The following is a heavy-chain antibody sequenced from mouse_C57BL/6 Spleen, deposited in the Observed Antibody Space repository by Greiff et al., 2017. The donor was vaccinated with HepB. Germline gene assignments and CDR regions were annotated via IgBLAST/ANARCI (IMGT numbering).Heavy chain of an antibody. Sequence: VQLKESGAELVRPGASVKLSCTASGFNIKDDYMHWVKQRPEQGLEWIGWIDPENGDTEYASKFQGKATITADTSSNTAYLQLSSLTSEDTAVYYCTRGVTGAMDYWGQGTSVTVSS. CDR3: TRGVTGAMDY. D-gene: IGHD2-2*01. CDR1: GFNIKDDY. CDR2: IDPENGDT. J-gene: IGHJ4*01. V-gene: IGHV14-4*01.